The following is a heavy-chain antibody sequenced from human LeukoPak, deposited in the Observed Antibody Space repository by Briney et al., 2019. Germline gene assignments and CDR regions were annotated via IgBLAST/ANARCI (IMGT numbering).Heavy chain of an antibody. V-gene: IGHV4-4*09. D-gene: IGHD6-6*01. CDR3: ARSPNYSSSSKFDP. Sequence: SETLSLTCTVSGGSISTYYWSWIRQPPGKGLEWIGYFSSISSAYYDLSLKSRLTISIDTSKNQFSLRLNSVTAADTAVYYCARSPNYSSSSKFDPWGQGTLVTVSS. CDR1: GGSISTYY. CDR2: FSSISSA. J-gene: IGHJ5*02.